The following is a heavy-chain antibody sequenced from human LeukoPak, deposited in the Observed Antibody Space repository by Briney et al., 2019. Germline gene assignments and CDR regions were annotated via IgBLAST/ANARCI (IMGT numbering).Heavy chain of an antibody. D-gene: IGHD3-9*01. CDR3: ARAAGYYLAEYFQH. V-gene: IGHV1-69*05. CDR1: GGTFSSYA. CDR2: VIPIFGTA. Sequence: ASVKVSCKASGGTFSSYAISWVRQAPGQGLEWMGRVIPIFGTANYAQKFQGRVTITTDESTSTAYMELSSLRSEDTAVYYCARAAGYYLAEYFQHWGQGTLVTVSS. J-gene: IGHJ1*01.